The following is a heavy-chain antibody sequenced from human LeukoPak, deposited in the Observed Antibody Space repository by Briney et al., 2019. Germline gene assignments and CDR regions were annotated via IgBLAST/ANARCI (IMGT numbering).Heavy chain of an antibody. D-gene: IGHD3-9*01. Sequence: GGSLRLSCAASGFTFSSYAMSWVRQAPGKGLEWVSAISGSGGSTYYADSVKGRFTISRDNSKNTLYLQMNSLRAEDTAVYYCAREVHDILTGYYSDYWGQGTLVTVSS. CDR2: ISGSGGST. CDR3: AREVHDILTGYYSDY. V-gene: IGHV3-23*01. CDR1: GFTFSSYA. J-gene: IGHJ4*02.